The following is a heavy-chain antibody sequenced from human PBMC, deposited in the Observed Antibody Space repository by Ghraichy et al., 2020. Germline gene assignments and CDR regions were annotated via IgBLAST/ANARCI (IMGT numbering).Heavy chain of an antibody. J-gene: IGHJ6*02. Sequence: ESLNISCAVYGGSFSGYYWSWVRQPPGKGLEWIGEINHSGSTNYNPSLKSRVTISVDTSKNQFSLKLSSVTAADTAVYYCARPRGKLFDYGMDVWGQGTTVTVSS. CDR2: INHSGST. D-gene: IGHD4-23*01. CDR3: ARPRGKLFDYGMDV. V-gene: IGHV4-34*01. CDR1: GGSFSGYY.